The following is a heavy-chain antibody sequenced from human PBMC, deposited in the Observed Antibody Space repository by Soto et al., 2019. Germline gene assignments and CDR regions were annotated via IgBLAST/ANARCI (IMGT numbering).Heavy chain of an antibody. CDR3: ARGRDGDYFDY. J-gene: IGHJ4*02. D-gene: IGHD4-17*01. Sequence: GGSLRLSCAASGFTFSNYAMTWVRQAPGKGLEWVSTMSGSGGGTFYADSLKGRFTISVDTSKNQFSLKLSSVTAADTAVYYCARGRDGDYFDYWGQGTLVTVSS. CDR1: GFTFSNYA. CDR2: MSGSGGGT. V-gene: IGHV3-23*01.